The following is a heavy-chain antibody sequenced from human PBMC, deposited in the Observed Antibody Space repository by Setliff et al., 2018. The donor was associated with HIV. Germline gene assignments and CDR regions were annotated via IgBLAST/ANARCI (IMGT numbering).Heavy chain of an antibody. D-gene: IGHD3-10*01. Sequence: LSLTCTVSGDSISSGSYYWSWIRQPADKGLEWIGRIYTSGTTTYNPSVKSRVSISLDTSKNQFYLRLRSVTAADTAVYYCARELLYFGEGAYDPWGQGTLVTVSS. CDR3: ARELLYFGEGAYDP. CDR1: GDSISSGSYY. V-gene: IGHV4-61*02. J-gene: IGHJ5*02. CDR2: IYTSGTT.